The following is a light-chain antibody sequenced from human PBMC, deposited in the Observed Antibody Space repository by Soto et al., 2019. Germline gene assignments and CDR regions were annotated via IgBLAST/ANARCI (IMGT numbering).Light chain of an antibody. CDR3: TSHSSSSTLV. CDR1: SSDVGGYNY. J-gene: IGLJ2*01. Sequence: QSVLTQPASVSGSPGQSSTISCTGTSSDVGGYNYVSWYQQLPGKAPKLMIYDVSNRPSGVSNRFSGSKSGNTASLTISGLQAEDEADYYCTSHSSSSTLVFGGGTKVTVL. V-gene: IGLV2-14*01. CDR2: DVS.